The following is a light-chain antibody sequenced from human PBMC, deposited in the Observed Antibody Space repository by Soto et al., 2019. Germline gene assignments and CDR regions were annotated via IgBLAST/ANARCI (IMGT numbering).Light chain of an antibody. V-gene: IGKV3D-15*01. CDR1: QSVNSR. Sequence: EIVLTQSPATLSVSPGERATLSCRASQSVNSRLAWYQQKPDQPPRLLIYDASTRATGIPARFSGSGSGTEFTLTISGLQSEDFAIYYCQQYNNWPPLTFGGGTKVEIK. J-gene: IGKJ4*01. CDR2: DAS. CDR3: QQYNNWPPLT.